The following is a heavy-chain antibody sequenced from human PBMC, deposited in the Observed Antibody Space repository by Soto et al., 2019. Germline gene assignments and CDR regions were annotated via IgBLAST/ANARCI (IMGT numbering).Heavy chain of an antibody. CDR2: IYYSGST. D-gene: IGHD3-3*01. CDR1: GGAISSSSYY. V-gene: IGHV4-39*01. CDR3: ARLPGYDFWSGYYDYYYGMDV. J-gene: IGHJ6*02. Sequence: SETLSRAGTVSGGAISSSSYYWGWIRQPPGKGLEWIGSIYYSGSTYYNPSLKSRVTISVDTSKNQFSLKLSSVTAADTAVYYCARLPGYDFWSGYYDYYYGMDVWGQGTTVTVSS.